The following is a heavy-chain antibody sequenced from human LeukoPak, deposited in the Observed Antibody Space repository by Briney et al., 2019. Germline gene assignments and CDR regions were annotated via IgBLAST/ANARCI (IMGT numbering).Heavy chain of an antibody. Sequence: SETLSLTCAVYGGSFSGYYWSWIRQPPGKGLEWIGEINHSGSTNYNPSLKSRVTISVDTSKSQFSLKLSSVTAADTAVYYCARGRKWYGDYAYWGQGTLVTVSS. CDR2: INHSGST. CDR1: GGSFSGYY. CDR3: ARGRKWYGDYAY. D-gene: IGHD4-17*01. J-gene: IGHJ4*02. V-gene: IGHV4-34*01.